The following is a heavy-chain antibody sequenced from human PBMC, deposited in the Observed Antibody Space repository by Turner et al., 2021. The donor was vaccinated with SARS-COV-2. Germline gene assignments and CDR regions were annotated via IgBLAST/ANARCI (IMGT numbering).Heavy chain of an antibody. CDR3: LVSDWSAYVGASDQSICNQRST. J-gene: IGHJ4*02. Sequence: EVQLVESGGGLVQPGRYLRLSCRIPGFTFYAYGMHWVRQAPGRGLEWGSGISLNSGGIYYADSWRGRFTISRDNAQNSLYLEMDSLRSSDRSLHTCLVSDWSAYVGASDQSICNQRSTGGQGTLVTVSS. V-gene: IGHV3-9*01. D-gene: IGHD6-19*01. CDR1: GFTFYAYG. CDR2: ISLNSGGI.